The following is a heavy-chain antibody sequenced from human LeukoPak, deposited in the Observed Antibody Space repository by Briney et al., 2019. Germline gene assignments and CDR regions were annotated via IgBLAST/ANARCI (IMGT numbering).Heavy chain of an antibody. CDR3: ARHESSGSYYGLSWFDP. Sequence: PSETLSLTRTVSGGSISSSGYYWGWIRQPPGKGLKWIESNYYSGSTYYNPSLKSRVTISVDTSKNQLSLKLSSLTAADTAVYYCARHESSGSYYGLSWFDPWGQGTLVTVSS. CDR2: NYYSGST. J-gene: IGHJ5*02. CDR1: GGSISSSGYY. D-gene: IGHD1-26*01. V-gene: IGHV4-39*01.